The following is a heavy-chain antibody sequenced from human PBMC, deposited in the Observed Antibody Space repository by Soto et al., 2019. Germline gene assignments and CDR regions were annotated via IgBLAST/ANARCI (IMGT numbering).Heavy chain of an antibody. CDR1: GFTLSMSA. D-gene: IGHD3-16*02. V-gene: IGHV3-23*01. CDR2: ISDSGDRT. CDR3: AKDRGIIVKAGDAFDV. Sequence: GGSLRLSCASYGFTLSMSAVNWVRQAPGKGLEWVSYISDSGDRTYYADSVKGRFTISRDRSKNTVSLQMDSLRAEDTAVYYCAKDRGIIVKAGDAFDVWGQGTKVTVS. J-gene: IGHJ3*01.